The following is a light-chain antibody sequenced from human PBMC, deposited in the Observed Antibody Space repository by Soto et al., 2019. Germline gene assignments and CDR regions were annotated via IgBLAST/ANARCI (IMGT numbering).Light chain of an antibody. CDR2: DVS. CDR1: SSDVGGYNY. Sequence: QSALTQPPSASGSPGQSVTISCTGTSSDVGGYNYVSWFQQHPGEAPKLMIYDVSKRPSGVPDRFSGSKSGNTASLTVSGIQAEDEADYYCSSYAGSNYYVFGTGTKLTVL. J-gene: IGLJ1*01. V-gene: IGLV2-8*01. CDR3: SSYAGSNYYV.